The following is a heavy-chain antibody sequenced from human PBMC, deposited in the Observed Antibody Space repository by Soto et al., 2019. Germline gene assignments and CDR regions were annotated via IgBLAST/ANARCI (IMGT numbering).Heavy chain of an antibody. J-gene: IGHJ6*02. CDR1: GFIFSDYT. CDR2: ISSSGGAI. CDR3: ARDHGGSTWFVGVYYFFGLDV. V-gene: IGHV3-48*02. D-gene: IGHD6-13*01. Sequence: EVQLVESGGDLVQPGGSLRLSYAASGFIFSDYTMTWVRQAPGRGLEFVSHISSSGGAIFYAESVKGRFTVSRDNAKNSLYLQMTSLRDDDTAVYFCARDHGGSTWFVGVYYFFGLDVWGQGTAVTVSS.